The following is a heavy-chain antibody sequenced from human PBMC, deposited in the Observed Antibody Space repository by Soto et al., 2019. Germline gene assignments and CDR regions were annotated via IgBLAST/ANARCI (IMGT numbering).Heavy chain of an antibody. CDR2: INEDGTKR. Sequence: EVQLVESGGGLVQSGGSLRLSCIASGFSLTQYWMSWVRQTPRKGLEWVAKINEDGTKRDYMESVEGRFTISRDNAKNSLSLQMNGRRADATAVYFCTGWDGRCSGGSCFFDSWGQGTLVTVSS. D-gene: IGHD2-15*01. CDR1: GFSLTQYW. CDR3: TGWDGRCSGGSCFFDS. V-gene: IGHV3-7*01. J-gene: IGHJ4*02.